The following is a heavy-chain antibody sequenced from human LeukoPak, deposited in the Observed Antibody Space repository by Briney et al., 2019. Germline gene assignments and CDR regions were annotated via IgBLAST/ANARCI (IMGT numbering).Heavy chain of an antibody. J-gene: IGHJ5*02. V-gene: IGHV1-18*01. Sequence: RASVKVSCKASGYTFTSYGISWVRQAPGQGLEWMGWISAYNGNTNYAQKLQGRVTMTTDTSTSTAYMELRSLRSDDTAVYYCARDPSIAAAGTVDNWFDPWGQGTLVAVSS. CDR2: ISAYNGNT. CDR3: ARDPSIAAAGTVDNWFDP. D-gene: IGHD6-13*01. CDR1: GYTFTSYG.